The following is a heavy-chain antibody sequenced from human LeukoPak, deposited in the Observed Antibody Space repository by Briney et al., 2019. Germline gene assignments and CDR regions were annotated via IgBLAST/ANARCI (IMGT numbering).Heavy chain of an antibody. V-gene: IGHV1-69*06. CDR3: AATVKGYYYYYMDV. J-gene: IGHJ6*03. Sequence: ASVKVSCKASGGTFSSYAISWVRQAPGQGLEWMGGIIPIFGTANYAQKFQGRVTITADKSTSTAYMELSSLRSEYTAVYYCAATVKGYYYYYMDVWGKGTTVTVSS. D-gene: IGHD4-11*01. CDR2: IIPIFGTA. CDR1: GGTFSSYA.